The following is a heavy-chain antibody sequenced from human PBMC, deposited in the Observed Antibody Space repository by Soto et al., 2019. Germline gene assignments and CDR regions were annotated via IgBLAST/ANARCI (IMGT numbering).Heavy chain of an antibody. Sequence: SETLSLTCTVSGGSISSYYWSWIRQPPGKGLEWIGYIFHSGSTNYSPSLKSRVTISVDTSKDQFSLKVNSVTAADTAVYYCARCYSSSWYYFDSWGQGTLVTVSS. D-gene: IGHD6-13*01. J-gene: IGHJ4*02. CDR1: GGSISSYY. CDR3: ARCYSSSWYYFDS. V-gene: IGHV4-59*01. CDR2: IFHSGST.